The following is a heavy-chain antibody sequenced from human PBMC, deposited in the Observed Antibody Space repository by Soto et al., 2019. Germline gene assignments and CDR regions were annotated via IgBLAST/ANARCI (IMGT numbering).Heavy chain of an antibody. Sequence: EVQLVESGGGLVQPGRSLRLACAASGLNVGSSYMSWVRLPPGKGLEWVSYISGGGSTFYSDFVKCRFTISSNRYKITLFHQMNGQRVEDTAMYYCARDGDGGWGNCGQGVQVTVSS. D-gene: IGHD6-19*01. V-gene: IGHV3-53*01. CDR2: ISGGGST. J-gene: IGHJ4*02. CDR1: GLNVGSSY. CDR3: ARDGDGGWGN.